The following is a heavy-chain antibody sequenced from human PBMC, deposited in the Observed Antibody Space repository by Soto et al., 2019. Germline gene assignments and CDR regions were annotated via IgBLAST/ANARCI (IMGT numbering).Heavy chain of an antibody. J-gene: IGHJ4*02. CDR2: IIPIFGTA. V-gene: IGHV1-69*01. CDR3: ARDPNYYDSSGYSYFDY. D-gene: IGHD3-22*01. CDR1: GGTFSSYA. Sequence: QVQLVQSGAEVKKPGSSVKVSCKASGGTFSSYAISWVRQAPGHGLEWMGGIIPIFGTANYAQKFQGRVTITAYESTSTAYMELSSLKSEDTVVYYCARDPNYYDSSGYSYFDYWGQGTLVTVSS.